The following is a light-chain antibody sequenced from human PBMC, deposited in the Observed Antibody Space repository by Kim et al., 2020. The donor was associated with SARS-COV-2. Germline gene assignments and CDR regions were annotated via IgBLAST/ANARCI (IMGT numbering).Light chain of an antibody. CDR3: QQFTN. Sequence: LSASVGDRVTITCRASQGISSALAWYQQKPGKAPKLLIYDASSLESGVPSRFSGSGSGTDFTLTISSLQPEDFATYYCQQFTNFGGGTKVEIK. J-gene: IGKJ4*01. CDR2: DAS. CDR1: QGISSA. V-gene: IGKV1D-13*01.